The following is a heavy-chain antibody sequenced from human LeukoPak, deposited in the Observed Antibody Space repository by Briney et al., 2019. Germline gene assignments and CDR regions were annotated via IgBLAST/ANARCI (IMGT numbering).Heavy chain of an antibody. CDR3: ARVEDAGWCKFDY. CDR2: INHSGST. J-gene: IGHJ4*02. Sequence: SETLSLTCAVYGGSFSGYYWSWIRQPPGKGLEWIGEINHSGSTNYNPSLKSRVTISVDTSKNQFSLKLSSVTAADTAVYYCARVEDAGWCKFDYWGQGTLVTVSS. V-gene: IGHV4-34*01. D-gene: IGHD6-19*01. CDR1: GGSFSGYY.